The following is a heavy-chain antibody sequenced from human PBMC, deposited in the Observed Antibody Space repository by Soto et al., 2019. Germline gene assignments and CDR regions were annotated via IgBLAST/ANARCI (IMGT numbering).Heavy chain of an antibody. J-gene: IGHJ4*02. Sequence: PSETLSLTCTVSGGSISSGDYYWSWIRQPPGKGLEWIGYIYYSGSTYYSPSLKSRVTISVDTSKNQFSLKLSSVPAADTAVYYCARAEVTQKFRIFDDWGQGTLVTVSS. V-gene: IGHV4-30-4*01. CDR1: GGSISSGDYY. D-gene: IGHD4-4*01. CDR2: IYYSGST. CDR3: ARAEVTQKFRIFDD.